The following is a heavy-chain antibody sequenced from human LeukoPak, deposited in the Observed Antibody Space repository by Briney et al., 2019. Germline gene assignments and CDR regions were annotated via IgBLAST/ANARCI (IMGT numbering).Heavy chain of an antibody. D-gene: IGHD3-3*01. CDR1: GDSTIYNY. V-gene: IGHV4-4*07. J-gene: IGHJ6*03. CDR3: ARGPGVFGRIWYMDV. CDR2: IFSDGKI. Sequence: SETLSLTCSVSGDSTIYNYWSWIRQPAGKGLEWIGRIFSDGKINYSPSLESRVTMSVVNAKNQFSLRLSSVTAADTAVYYCARGPGVFGRIWYMDVWGQGTTVSVSS.